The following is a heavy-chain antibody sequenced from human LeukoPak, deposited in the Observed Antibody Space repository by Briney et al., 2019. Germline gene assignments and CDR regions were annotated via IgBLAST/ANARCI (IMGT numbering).Heavy chain of an antibody. CDR3: AKDPTDDYGDFVDY. Sequence: GGSLRLSCAASGFTFSSYGMHWVRQAPGKGLEWVAVISYDGSNKYYADSVKGRFTISRDNSKNTLYLQMNSLRAEDTAVYYCAKDPTDDYGDFVDYWGQGTLVTVSS. V-gene: IGHV3-30*18. D-gene: IGHD4-17*01. J-gene: IGHJ4*02. CDR1: GFTFSSYG. CDR2: ISYDGSNK.